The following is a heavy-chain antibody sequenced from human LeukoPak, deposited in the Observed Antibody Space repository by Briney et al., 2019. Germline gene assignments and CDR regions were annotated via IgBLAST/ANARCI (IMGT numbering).Heavy chain of an antibody. CDR2: IYHSGST. Sequence: WETLSLTCAVSGYSISSGYYWGWIRQPPGKGLEWIGSIYHSGSTYYNPSLKSRVTISVDTSKNQFSLKLSSVTAADTAVYYCARHDHIVVVPAAPGFDYWGQGTLVTVSS. J-gene: IGHJ4*02. D-gene: IGHD2-2*01. V-gene: IGHV4-38-2*01. CDR1: GYSISSGYY. CDR3: ARHDHIVVVPAAPGFDY.